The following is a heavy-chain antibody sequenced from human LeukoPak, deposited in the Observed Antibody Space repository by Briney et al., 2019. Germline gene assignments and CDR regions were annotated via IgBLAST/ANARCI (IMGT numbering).Heavy chain of an antibody. V-gene: IGHV4-61*03. Sequence: SETLSLTCTVSGGSISSSGYYWSWIRQPPGKGLEWIGYIYYSGSTDYNPSLESRVTISIDTSKNHFSLNLTAVTAADTAIYYCARTGSGRDYYGMDVWGQGTSVTVSS. CDR1: GGSISSSGYY. J-gene: IGHJ6*02. D-gene: IGHD5-12*01. CDR2: IYYSGST. CDR3: ARTGSGRDYYGMDV.